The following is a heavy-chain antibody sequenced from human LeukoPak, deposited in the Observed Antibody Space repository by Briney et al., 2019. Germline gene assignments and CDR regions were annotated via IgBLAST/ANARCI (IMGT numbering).Heavy chain of an antibody. CDR2: INPSGGRT. D-gene: IGHD2-8*01. CDR3: VSLARMEVYGQEGY. V-gene: IGHV1-46*01. Sequence: ASVKVSCKASGYTFTSYAMHWVRQAPGQGLEWMGIINPSGGRTRYAQKLQGRVTMTRDTSTSTVYMELSDLTSDDTAVYYCVSLARMEVYGQEGYWGQGTLVTVSS. CDR1: GYTFTSYA. J-gene: IGHJ4*02.